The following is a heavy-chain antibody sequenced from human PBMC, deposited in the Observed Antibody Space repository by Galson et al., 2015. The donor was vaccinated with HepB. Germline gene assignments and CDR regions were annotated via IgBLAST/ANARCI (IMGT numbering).Heavy chain of an antibody. Sequence: SLRLSCAACGFTFTSYGMSWVRQAPGKGLECVSAISRGGDTSDYADSVKGRFTVSRDSSTNTLYLQMNGLQADDTAIYYCVRGTTAPDYWGQGTLVTVSS. CDR1: GFTFTSYG. J-gene: IGHJ4*02. CDR2: ISRGGDTS. V-gene: IGHV3-23*01. CDR3: VRGTTAPDY. D-gene: IGHD2/OR15-2a*01.